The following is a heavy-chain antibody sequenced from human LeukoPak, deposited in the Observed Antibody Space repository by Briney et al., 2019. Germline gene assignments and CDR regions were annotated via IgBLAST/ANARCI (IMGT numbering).Heavy chain of an antibody. V-gene: IGHV4-39*01. J-gene: IGHJ4*02. D-gene: IGHD3-22*01. Sequence: SETLSLTYTVSGGSLTTDNYYWDWIRQSPGRGLEWLNPSLKSRLTISVDTSKNQFSLQLRSVTAADTAVYYCARHDNYYVSSGPFDSWGQGTLVTVSS. CDR3: ARHDNYYVSSGPFDS. CDR1: GGSLTTDNYY.